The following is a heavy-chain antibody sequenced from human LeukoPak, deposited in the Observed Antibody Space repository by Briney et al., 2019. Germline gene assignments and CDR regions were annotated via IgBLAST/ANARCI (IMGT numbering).Heavy chain of an antibody. Sequence: VASVKVSCKASGYTFTSYGISWVRQAPGQGLEWVAWISAYNSNKNSAEKFQGRVTMTIDTSTSTAYMELRSLKSDDTAVYYCVRHIKPAGPWDGMDVWGQGTTVIVSS. V-gene: IGHV1-18*04. CDR1: GYTFTSYG. CDR2: ISAYNSNK. J-gene: IGHJ6*02. CDR3: VRHIKPAGPWDGMDV. D-gene: IGHD1-26*01.